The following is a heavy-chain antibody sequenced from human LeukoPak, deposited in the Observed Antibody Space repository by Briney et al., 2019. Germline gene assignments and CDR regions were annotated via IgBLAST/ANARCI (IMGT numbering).Heavy chain of an antibody. V-gene: IGHV1-69*13. CDR3: TRGPGYCSGGRCYFNWFDP. D-gene: IGHD2-15*01. J-gene: IGHJ5*02. CDR2: IIPMFGTG. CDR1: GYTFTGYY. Sequence: ASVKVSCKASGYTFTGYYMHWVRQAPGQGLEWMGGIIPMFGTGDYAQKFQGRVTITADESTSTDYMELSSLRSEDTAVYYCTRGPGYCSGGRCYFNWFDPWGQGTLVTVSS.